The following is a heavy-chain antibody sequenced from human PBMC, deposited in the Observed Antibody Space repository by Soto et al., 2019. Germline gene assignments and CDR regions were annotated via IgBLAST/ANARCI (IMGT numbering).Heavy chain of an antibody. V-gene: IGHV3-72*01. CDR2: ARNKTNSYTT. CDR3: ATTLFGDYYFYYYMDV. J-gene: IGHJ6*03. D-gene: IGHD3-10*02. CDR1: GLTFSDHY. Sequence: GESLKISCAASGLTFSDHYMDWVRQAPGKGLEWVGRARNKTNSYTTEYAASVRGRFTISRDDSKNSLYLQMNSLKTEDTAVYYCATTLFGDYYFYYYMDVWGQGTTVTVSS.